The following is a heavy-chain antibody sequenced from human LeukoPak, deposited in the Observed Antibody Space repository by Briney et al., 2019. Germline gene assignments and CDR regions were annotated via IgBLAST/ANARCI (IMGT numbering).Heavy chain of an antibody. CDR2: ISYDGTIK. V-gene: IGHV3-30-3*01. CDR1: GFTFSRYA. CDR3: ARPRESGGLYAALDI. Sequence: PGGSPRLSCAASGFTFSRYAMHWVRQAPGKGLEWVAVISYDGTIKYYAESVKGRFTISRDNSKNTLYLQLSSLSAEDTAVYYCARPRESGGLYAALDIWGQGTKVTVSS. J-gene: IGHJ3*02. D-gene: IGHD6-19*01.